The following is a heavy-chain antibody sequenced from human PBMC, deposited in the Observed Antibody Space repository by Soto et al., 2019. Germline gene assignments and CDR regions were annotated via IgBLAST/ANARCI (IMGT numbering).Heavy chain of an antibody. CDR1: GFTFSKYG. J-gene: IGHJ4*02. V-gene: IGHV3-48*02. CDR2: ISSSSSTI. CDR3: ARDQIGTYNWSYCFDY. D-gene: IGHD1-20*01. Sequence: EEQLVESGGGLVQPGGSLRLSCAASGFTFSKYGINWVRQAPGKGLEWVSYISSSSSTIYYADSVKGRFTISRDNAKNSLYLQMNSLRDEDTAVYYCARDQIGTYNWSYCFDYWGQGTLVTVSS.